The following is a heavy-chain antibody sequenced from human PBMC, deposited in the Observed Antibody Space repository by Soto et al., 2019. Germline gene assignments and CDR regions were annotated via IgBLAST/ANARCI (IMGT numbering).Heavy chain of an antibody. D-gene: IGHD2-2*02. Sequence: PGWALTVSSSASGFAFISDAMLPDLQPQGPGLAPGAGLSYDGSNKYYADSVKGRFTISRDNSKNTLYLQMNSLRAEDTAVYYCARALLPNIVVVPAAITLYYYYGMDVWGQGTTVTVSS. CDR2: LSYDGSNK. CDR1: GFAFISDA. CDR3: ARALLPNIVVVPAAITLYYYYGMDV. V-gene: IGHV3-30-3*01. J-gene: IGHJ6*02.